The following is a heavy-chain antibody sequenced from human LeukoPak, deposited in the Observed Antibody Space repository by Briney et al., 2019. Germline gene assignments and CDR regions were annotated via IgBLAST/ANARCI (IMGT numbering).Heavy chain of an antibody. D-gene: IGHD6-25*01. Sequence: GGSLRLSCAASGFTFSSYSMNWVRQAPGKGLEWVSSISSSSSYIYYADSVKGRFTISRDNAKNSLYLQMNSLRAEDTAVYYCARDRVAANWFDPWGQGTLVTVSS. V-gene: IGHV3-21*01. CDR3: ARDRVAANWFDP. CDR2: ISSSSSYI. CDR1: GFTFSSYS. J-gene: IGHJ5*02.